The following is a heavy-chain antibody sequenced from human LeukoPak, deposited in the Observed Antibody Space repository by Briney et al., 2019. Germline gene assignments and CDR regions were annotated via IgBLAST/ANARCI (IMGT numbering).Heavy chain of an antibody. J-gene: IGHJ4*02. CDR1: GGSISSFY. CDR3: ARGVSRGSIYFDY. V-gene: IGHV4-59*01. D-gene: IGHD2-21*01. CDR2: IYYCGST. Sequence: SETLSLTCTVSGGSISSFYWSWIRQPPGKGREWIGYIYYCGSTNYNPSPKSRVTISGDTSKNQFSLKLSSVTAADTAVYYCARGVSRGSIYFDYWGQGTLVTVSS.